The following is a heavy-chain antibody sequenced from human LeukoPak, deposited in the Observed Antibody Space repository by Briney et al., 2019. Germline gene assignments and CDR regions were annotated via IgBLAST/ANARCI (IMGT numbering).Heavy chain of an antibody. CDR1: GNSISSSSYY. V-gene: IGHV4-61*05. CDR2: IYYSGST. Sequence: SETLSLTCTVSGNSISSSSYYWVWIRQPPGKGLEWIGYIYYSGSTNYNPSLKSRVTISVDTSKNQFSLKLSSVTAADTAVYYCARVRYFDWLFADTDAFDIWGQGTMVTVS. J-gene: IGHJ3*02. D-gene: IGHD3-9*01. CDR3: ARVRYFDWLFADTDAFDI.